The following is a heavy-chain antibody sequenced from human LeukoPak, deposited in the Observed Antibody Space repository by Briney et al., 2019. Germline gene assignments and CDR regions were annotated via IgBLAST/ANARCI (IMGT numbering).Heavy chain of an antibody. CDR2: IIPIFGTA. Sequence: ASVKVSCTASGGTFSSYAFSWVRQAPGQGLEWMGGIIPIFGTANYAQKFQVRVTITADTSTSTAYMELSSLRSDDTAVYYCARGTRTGWYYFDYWGQGTLVTVSS. J-gene: IGHJ4*02. CDR3: ARGTRTGWYYFDY. CDR1: GGTFSSYA. D-gene: IGHD6-19*01. V-gene: IGHV1-69*06.